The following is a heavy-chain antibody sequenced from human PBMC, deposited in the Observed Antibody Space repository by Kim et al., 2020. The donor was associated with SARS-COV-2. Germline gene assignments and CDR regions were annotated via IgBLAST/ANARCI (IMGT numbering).Heavy chain of an antibody. Sequence: KLQGRVTMTTDTSTSTAYMELRSLRSDDTAVYYCARDGESSGGSSGAFDIWGQGTMVTVSS. J-gene: IGHJ3*02. D-gene: IGHD2-15*01. V-gene: IGHV1-18*01. CDR3: ARDGESSGGSSGAFDI.